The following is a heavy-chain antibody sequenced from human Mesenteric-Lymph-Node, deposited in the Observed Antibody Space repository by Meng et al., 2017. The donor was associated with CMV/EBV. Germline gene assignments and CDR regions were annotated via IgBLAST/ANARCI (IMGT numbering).Heavy chain of an antibody. Sequence: SGEDSGFTVSRSYLSWVRQAPGKGLEWVSLIYGGDNTNFADPVKGRFTISRDNSKNTVYLQMDSLRAEDTAVYYCATSWGNSEHFDQWGQGTLVTVSS. D-gene: IGHD4-23*01. CDR1: GFTVSRSY. J-gene: IGHJ4*02. V-gene: IGHV3-53*01. CDR3: ATSWGNSEHFDQ. CDR2: IYGGDNT.